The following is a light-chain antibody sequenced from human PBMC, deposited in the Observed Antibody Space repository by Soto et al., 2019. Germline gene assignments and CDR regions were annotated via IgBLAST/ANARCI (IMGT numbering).Light chain of an antibody. CDR3: QQSYSTPT. CDR2: DAS. CDR1: QSMSSY. V-gene: IGKV1-39*01. Sequence: DIQMTQSPSSLSASVGDRVTITFRASQSMSSYLNWYQQKPGQAPKLLIYDASSLQSGVPSRFSGSGSGTDFTLTISSLQPEDFATYYCQQSYSTPTFGHGTRLEIK. J-gene: IGKJ5*01.